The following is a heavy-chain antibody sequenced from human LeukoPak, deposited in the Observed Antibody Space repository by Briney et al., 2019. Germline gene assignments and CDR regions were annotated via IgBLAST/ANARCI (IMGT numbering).Heavy chain of an antibody. D-gene: IGHD4-23*01. V-gene: IGHV3-53*01. Sequence: GGSLSLSCAASGFTVSINYMTWVRRAPGRGLEWVSVLHSVGSPYYADAVMGRFTISRDNSKNTLYLQMSSLRVEDTAIYYCARIPTGYGVNSGGYWGQGTLVTVSS. CDR1: GFTVSINY. CDR3: ARIPTGYGVNSGGY. CDR2: LHSVGSP. J-gene: IGHJ4*02.